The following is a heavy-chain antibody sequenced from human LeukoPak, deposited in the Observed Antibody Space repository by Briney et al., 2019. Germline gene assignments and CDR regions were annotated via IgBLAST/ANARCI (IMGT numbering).Heavy chain of an antibody. CDR1: GFTVSTNY. CDR2: IYSGGGA. D-gene: IGHD6-25*01. J-gene: IGHJ4*02. V-gene: IGHV3-66*02. Sequence: GGSLRLSCAASGFTVSTNYMGWVRQAPGKGLDWVSVIYSGGGAYYADSVKDRFTIFRDTSKNTLYLQMNSLRPEDKAVYYCARGSSLAAAARGFDYWGQGTLVTVSS. CDR3: ARGSSLAAAARGFDY.